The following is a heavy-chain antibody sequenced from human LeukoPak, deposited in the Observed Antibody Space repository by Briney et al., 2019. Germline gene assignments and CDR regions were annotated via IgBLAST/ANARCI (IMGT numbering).Heavy chain of an antibody. J-gene: IGHJ6*03. CDR2: IYTSGST. CDR1: GGSISSYY. Sequence: KPSETLSLTCTVSGGSISSYYWSWIRQPAGKGLEWIGRIYTSGSTNYNPSLKSRVTMSVGTSKNQFSLKLSSVTAADTAVYYCARDEKWLSLGYYYYMDVWGKGTTVTVSS. CDR3: ARDEKWLSLGYYYYMDV. V-gene: IGHV4-4*07. D-gene: IGHD3-22*01.